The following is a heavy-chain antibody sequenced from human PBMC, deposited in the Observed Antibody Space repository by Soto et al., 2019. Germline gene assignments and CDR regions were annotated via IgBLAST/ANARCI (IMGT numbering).Heavy chain of an antibody. Sequence: QVQLVESGGGVVQPGRSLRLSCAASGFTFSSYGMHWVRQAPGKGLEWVALVWYDGGNKYYADSVKGRFTISRDNSKNPLYRQMNSLRGEGTAGYCCVRAAGYSGNDYVYYYGMDVWGQGPRVTVSS. CDR3: VRAAGYSGNDYVYYYGMDV. D-gene: IGHD5-12*01. V-gene: IGHV3-33*01. CDR1: GFTFSSYG. CDR2: VWYDGGNK. J-gene: IGHJ6*02.